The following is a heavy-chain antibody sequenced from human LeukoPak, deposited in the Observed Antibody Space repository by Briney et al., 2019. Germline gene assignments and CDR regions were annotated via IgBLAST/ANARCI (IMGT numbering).Heavy chain of an antibody. D-gene: IGHD2-2*01. CDR3: AREPNCSSTSCYLDAFDI. V-gene: IGHV4-59*01. Sequence: PSETLSLTCTVPGGSISSYYWSWIRQPPGKGLEWIGYIYYSGSTNYNPSLKSRVTISVDTSKNQFSLKLSSVTAADTAVYYCAREPNCSSTSCYLDAFDIWGQGTMVTVSS. CDR2: IYYSGST. J-gene: IGHJ3*02. CDR1: GGSISSYY.